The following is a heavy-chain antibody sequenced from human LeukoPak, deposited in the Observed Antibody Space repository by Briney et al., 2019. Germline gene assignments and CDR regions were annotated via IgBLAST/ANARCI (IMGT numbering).Heavy chain of an antibody. CDR3: ARVPYSYGSLYYMDV. Sequence: PGGSLRLSCAASGFTFSSYSMNWVRQAPGKGLEWVSSISSSSSYIYYADSVKGRFTISRDNAKNSLYLQMNSLRAEDTAVYYCARVPYSYGSLYYMDVWGKGTTVTVSS. V-gene: IGHV3-21*01. CDR2: ISSSSSYI. CDR1: GFTFSSYS. D-gene: IGHD5-18*01. J-gene: IGHJ6*03.